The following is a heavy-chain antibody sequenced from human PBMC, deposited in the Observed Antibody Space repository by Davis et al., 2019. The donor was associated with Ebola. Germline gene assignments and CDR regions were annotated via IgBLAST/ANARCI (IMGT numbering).Heavy chain of an antibody. V-gene: IGHV3-48*03. CDR1: GFTFSSYE. J-gene: IGHJ6*02. CDR2: ISSSGSTI. Sequence: PGGSLRLSCAASGFTFSSYEMNWVRQAPGKGLEWVSYISSSGSTIYYADSVKGRFTISRDNAKNSLYLQMNSLRAEDTAVYYCARGATRYCSSTSCRRYYYYYYGMDVWGQGTTVTVSS. CDR3: ARGATRYCSSTSCRRYYYYYYGMDV. D-gene: IGHD2-2*01.